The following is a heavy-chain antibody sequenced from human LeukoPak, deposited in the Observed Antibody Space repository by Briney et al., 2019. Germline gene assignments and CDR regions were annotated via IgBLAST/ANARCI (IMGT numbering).Heavy chain of an antibody. Sequence: PSETLSLTCTVSGGSISSYYWSWIRQSPGKGLEWIGYIYYSGSTNYNPSLKSRVTISVDTSKNQFSLKLSSVTAADTAVYYCARATDWVLDYWGQGTLVTVSS. D-gene: IGHD3/OR15-3a*01. V-gene: IGHV4-59*01. CDR3: ARATDWVLDY. J-gene: IGHJ4*02. CDR1: GGSISSYY. CDR2: IYYSGST.